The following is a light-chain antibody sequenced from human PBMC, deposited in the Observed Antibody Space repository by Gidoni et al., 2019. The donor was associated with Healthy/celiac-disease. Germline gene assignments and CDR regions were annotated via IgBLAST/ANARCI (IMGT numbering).Light chain of an antibody. CDR1: SLRSYY. Sequence: SSELTQDPAVSVALGQTVRITCQGDSLRSYYASWYQQKPGQAPVLVIYGTNNRPSGIPDRFSGSSSGNTASLTITGAQAEDEADYYCNARDSSGNHLEVFGTGTKVTVL. CDR2: GTN. J-gene: IGLJ1*01. CDR3: NARDSSGNHLEV. V-gene: IGLV3-19*01.